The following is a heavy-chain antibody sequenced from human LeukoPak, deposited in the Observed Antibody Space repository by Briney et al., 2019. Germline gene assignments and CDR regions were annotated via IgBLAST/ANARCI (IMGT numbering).Heavy chain of an antibody. Sequence: GGSLRLSCAASGFTFRSYAMSWVRQAPGKGLEWVSAISGTDGGTYYADSVKGRFTISRDNSRNTLYLQMNSLRAEDTAIYYCAKDEGRDYFDYWGQGTLVSVSS. V-gene: IGHV3-23*01. CDR3: AKDEGRDYFDY. CDR2: ISGTDGGT. D-gene: IGHD3-10*01. J-gene: IGHJ4*02. CDR1: GFTFRSYA.